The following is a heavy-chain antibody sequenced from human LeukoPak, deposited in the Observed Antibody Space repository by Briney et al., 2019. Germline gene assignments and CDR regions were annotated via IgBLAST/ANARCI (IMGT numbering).Heavy chain of an antibody. CDR3: ARERVTAHFDY. Sequence: PGGSLRLSCAASGFTFSSYSMNWVRQAPGKGLEWVSYISSSSSSIYYADSVKGRFTISRDNAKNSLYLQMNSLRAEDTAVYYCARERVTAHFDYWGQGTLVNGSS. CDR1: GFTFSSYS. V-gene: IGHV3-48*01. D-gene: IGHD5-18*01. CDR2: ISSSSSSI. J-gene: IGHJ4*01.